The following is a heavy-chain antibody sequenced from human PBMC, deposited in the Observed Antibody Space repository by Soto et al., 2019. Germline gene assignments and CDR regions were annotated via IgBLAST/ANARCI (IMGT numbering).Heavy chain of an antibody. Sequence: QLQLQESGPGLVKPSESLSLSCTVSGASFSSANYHWGWIRQPPGKPLEWIGSISYSGSTFYSPSIQGRVTMSGDPTRDQFSLKLTSVTAADSAVYYCARHGTWAVFQCYGLDVWGQGTTVTVSS. CDR1: GASFSSANYH. CDR3: ARHGTWAVFQCYGLDV. J-gene: IGHJ6*02. D-gene: IGHD1-1*01. V-gene: IGHV4-39*01. CDR2: ISYSGST.